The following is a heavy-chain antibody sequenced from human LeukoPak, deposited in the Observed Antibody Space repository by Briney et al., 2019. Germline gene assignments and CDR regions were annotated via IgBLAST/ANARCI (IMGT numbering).Heavy chain of an antibody. Sequence: GGSLRLSCAASGFTFTSYGMHWVRQAPGKGLEWVAVISYDGSNKYYADSVKGRFTISRDNSKNTLYLQMNSLRAEDTAVYYCAKDWRGIAAVRRRFDPWGQGTLVTVSS. V-gene: IGHV3-30*18. D-gene: IGHD6-13*01. CDR1: GFTFTSYG. J-gene: IGHJ5*02. CDR2: ISYDGSNK. CDR3: AKDWRGIAAVRRRFDP.